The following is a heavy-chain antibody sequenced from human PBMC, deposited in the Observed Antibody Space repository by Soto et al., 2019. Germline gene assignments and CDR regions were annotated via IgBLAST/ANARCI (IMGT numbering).Heavy chain of an antibody. CDR2: INSRGTYT. D-gene: IGHD3-3*01. Sequence: PGGSLRLSCAASGFKFPDYHMTWIRQAQGKGLEWISYINSRGTYTTYADSVRGRFTVSRDNAKNSLYLQMDSLTGEDTAVYYWACVAPTIFGAQFHQNLVDVWGQGNMVTVAS. J-gene: IGHJ6*02. CDR3: ACVAPTIFGAQFHQNLVDV. V-gene: IGHV3-11*06. CDR1: GFKFPDYH.